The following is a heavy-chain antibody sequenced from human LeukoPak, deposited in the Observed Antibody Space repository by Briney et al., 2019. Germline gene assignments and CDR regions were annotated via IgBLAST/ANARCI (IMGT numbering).Heavy chain of an antibody. Sequence: GGSLRLFCAAAGFTFSNYAMHWVRQAPGKGLEWVAVISYDGTNEYYADSVKGRFTISRDNSKNTLYLQMDSLRVEDTAVYYCARNRGATGYYWVDYWGQGTLVSVSS. J-gene: IGHJ4*02. V-gene: IGHV3-30-3*01. CDR1: GFTFSNYA. CDR2: ISYDGTNE. CDR3: ARNRGATGYYWVDY. D-gene: IGHD3-22*01.